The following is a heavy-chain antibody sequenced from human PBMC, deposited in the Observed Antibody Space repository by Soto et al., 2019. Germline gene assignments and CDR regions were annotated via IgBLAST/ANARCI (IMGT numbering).Heavy chain of an antibody. Sequence: EVQLVESGGGLAQPGGSLRLSCAASGFTVGNNYMSWVRQAPTKGLEWLSVIFGDGRTYYADSVKGRFTGSRASSENTLFLQINNLRAEDTAVYYCAGDPFQGFGSWGHGTLVTVSS. CDR3: AGDPFQGFGS. CDR2: IFGDGRT. V-gene: IGHV3-66*01. CDR1: GFTVGNNY. J-gene: IGHJ5*01.